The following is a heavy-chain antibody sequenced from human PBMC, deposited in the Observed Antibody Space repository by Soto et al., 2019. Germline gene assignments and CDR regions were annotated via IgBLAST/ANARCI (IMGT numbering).Heavy chain of an antibody. CDR1: GFTFSSYA. Sequence: QVQLVESGGGVVQPGRSLRLSCAASGFTFSSYAMHWVRQAPGKGLEWVAVISYDGSNKYYADSVKGRFTISRDNSKNTLYLQMNSLRAEDTAVYYCARSVHPGIAVAGYSFDYWGQGTLVTVSS. V-gene: IGHV3-30-3*01. CDR2: ISYDGSNK. CDR3: ARSVHPGIAVAGYSFDY. D-gene: IGHD6-19*01. J-gene: IGHJ4*02.